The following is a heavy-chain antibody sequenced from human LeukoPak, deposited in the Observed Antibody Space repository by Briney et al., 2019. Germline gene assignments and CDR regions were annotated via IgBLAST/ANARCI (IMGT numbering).Heavy chain of an antibody. D-gene: IGHD5-18*01. CDR1: GFTFSSYA. Sequence: GGSLRLSCAASGFTFSSYAMPWVRQAPGKGLEWVAVISYDGSNKYYADSVKGRFTISRDNSKNTLYLQMNSLRAEDTAVYYCAAHRSSTSWMIGWIQLWLLYYWGQGTLVTVSS. V-gene: IGHV3-30-3*01. CDR3: AAHRSSTSWMIGWIQLWLLYY. J-gene: IGHJ4*02. CDR2: ISYDGSNK.